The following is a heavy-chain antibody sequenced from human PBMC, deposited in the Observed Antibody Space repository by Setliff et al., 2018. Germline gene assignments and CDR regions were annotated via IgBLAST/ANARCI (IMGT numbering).Heavy chain of an antibody. CDR1: GFDYA. J-gene: IGHJ4*02. V-gene: IGHV3-23*01. D-gene: IGHD2-15*01. Sequence: GGSLRLSCVVSGFDYAMSWVRQAPGKRLEWVSSISGGADKTYYADSVRGRFTISRDNSKNILYLQMNSLRPEDTAVYYCARFAKCSGHCWNDYWGQGTRVTVSS. CDR3: ARFAKCSGHCWNDY. CDR2: ISGGADKT.